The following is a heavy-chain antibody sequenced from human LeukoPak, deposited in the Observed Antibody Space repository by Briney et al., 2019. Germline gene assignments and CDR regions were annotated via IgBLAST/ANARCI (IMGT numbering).Heavy chain of an antibody. V-gene: IGHV4-59*08. CDR2: IYSSGTT. J-gene: IGHJ3*02. CDR1: GGPIRSYY. Sequence: PSETLSLTCTVSGGPIRSYYWSWIRQPPGKGLEWIGYIYSSGTTYYNPSLKSRVPISLDTSKTQFSLKLSSVTAADTAIYYCARHVWLGPFDIWGQGTMVTVSS. D-gene: IGHD3-16*01. CDR3: ARHVWLGPFDI.